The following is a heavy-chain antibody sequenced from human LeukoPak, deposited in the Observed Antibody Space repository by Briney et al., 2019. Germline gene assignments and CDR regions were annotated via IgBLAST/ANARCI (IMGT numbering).Heavy chain of an antibody. CDR2: ISGSGAGT. CDR3: AKLKESATAY. D-gene: IGHD2-15*01. Sequence: GGSLRLSCAASGFTFSSYAMSWVRQAPGKGLEWVSAISGSGAGTFYADSVKGRFTISRDNSKNTLYLQMNSLRADDTAVYYCAKLKESATAYWGQGTLVTVSS. V-gene: IGHV3-23*01. J-gene: IGHJ4*02. CDR1: GFTFSSYA.